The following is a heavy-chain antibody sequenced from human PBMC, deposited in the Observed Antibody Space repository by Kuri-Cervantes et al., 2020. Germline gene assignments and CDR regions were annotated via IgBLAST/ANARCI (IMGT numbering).Heavy chain of an antibody. CDR1: GGSISSGSYY. D-gene: IGHD3-22*01. J-gene: IGHJ5*02. CDR2: IYTSGST. V-gene: IGHV4-61*02. Sequence: SETLSLTCTVSGGSISSGSYYWSWIRQPAGKGLEWIGRIYTSGSTNYNPSLKSRVTISVDTSKNQFSLKLSSVTAADTAVYYCARDQANYYDSSSWFDPWGQGTLVTVSS. CDR3: ARDQANYYDSSSWFDP.